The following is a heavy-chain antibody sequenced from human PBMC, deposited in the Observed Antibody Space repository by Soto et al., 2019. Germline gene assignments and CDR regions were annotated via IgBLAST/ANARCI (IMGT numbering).Heavy chain of an antibody. CDR1: GFNFSSYG. Sequence: GGSLRLSCEASGFNFSSYGIHWARQAPGKGLEWVAIIWNDGSNEYYADSVKGRFTISRDNSKNTVYLQVSKLRAEDTAVYFCARDQTDSGGYSDSWGQGTLVTVSS. CDR3: ARDQTDSGGYSDS. D-gene: IGHD3-22*01. CDR2: IWNDGSNE. V-gene: IGHV3-33*01. J-gene: IGHJ4*02.